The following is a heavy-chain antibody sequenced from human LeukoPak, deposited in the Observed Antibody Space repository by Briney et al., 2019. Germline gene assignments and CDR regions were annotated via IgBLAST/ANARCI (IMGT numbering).Heavy chain of an antibody. CDR3: ARVGSIRSSGWYYFDY. V-gene: IGHV1-2*02. CDR1: GYTFTGYY. J-gene: IGHJ4*02. CDR2: INPNSGGT. Sequence: GASVKVSCKASGYTFTGYYMHWVRQAPGQGLEWMEWINPNSGGTNYAQKFQGRVTMTRDTSISTAYMELSRLRSDDTAVYYCARVGSIRSSGWYYFDYWGQGTLVTVSS. D-gene: IGHD6-19*01.